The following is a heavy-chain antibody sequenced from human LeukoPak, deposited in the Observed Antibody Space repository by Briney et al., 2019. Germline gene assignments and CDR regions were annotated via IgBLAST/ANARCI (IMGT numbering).Heavy chain of an antibody. Sequence: HWASVKVSCKASGYTFTGYYMHWVRQAPGQGLEWMGRLNPNNGGTNYAQKFQGRVTMTSDTSVKTAYMELSRLRSDDTAVYYCARAYYYDSSGYSTSYYFDCWGQGTLVTVSS. J-gene: IGHJ4*02. CDR3: ARAYYYDSSGYSTSYYFDC. V-gene: IGHV1-2*06. D-gene: IGHD3-22*01. CDR2: LNPNNGGT. CDR1: GYTFTGYY.